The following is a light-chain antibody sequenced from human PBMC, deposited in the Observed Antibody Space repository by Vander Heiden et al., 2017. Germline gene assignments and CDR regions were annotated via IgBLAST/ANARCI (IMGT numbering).Light chain of an antibody. CDR3: MLGA. CDR2: EVS. J-gene: IGKJ1*01. V-gene: IGKV2D-29*01. Sequence: DIVLNPTPPSLSVTPGQPASISCKSSQSLLHSGVKTYLYWYRQKPGQPPHLLIYEVSDRCAGVPDRFSGSGSGTDFTLKNSRVEAEDVEVYDCMLGAFGQGTKVEIK. CDR1: QSLLHSGVKTY.